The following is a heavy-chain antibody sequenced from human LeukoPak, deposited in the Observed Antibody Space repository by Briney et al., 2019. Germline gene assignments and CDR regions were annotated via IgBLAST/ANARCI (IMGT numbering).Heavy chain of an antibody. CDR2: ISYDGSNK. D-gene: IGHD3-22*01. Sequence: GGSLRLSCAASGFTFSSYGMRWVRQAPGKGLEWVAVISYDGSNKYYADSVKGRFTISRDNFKNTLYLQMNSLRAEDTAVYYCAKEGYYYDSSGYNYYYGMDVWGQGTTVTVSS. CDR1: GFTFSSYG. CDR3: AKEGYYYDSSGYNYYYGMDV. J-gene: IGHJ6*02. V-gene: IGHV3-30*18.